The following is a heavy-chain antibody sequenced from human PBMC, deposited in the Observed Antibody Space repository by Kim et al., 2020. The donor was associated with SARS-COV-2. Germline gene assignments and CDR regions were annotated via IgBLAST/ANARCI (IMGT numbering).Heavy chain of an antibody. CDR3: ARDSYCSSTSCYTIYYYGMDV. CDR1: GFTFSSYS. J-gene: IGHJ6*02. CDR2: ISSSSSYI. V-gene: IGHV3-21*01. Sequence: GGSLRLSCAASGFTFSSYSMNWVRQAPGKGLEWVSSISSSSSYIYYADSVKGRFTISRDNAKNSLYLQMNSLRAEDTAVYYCARDSYCSSTSCYTIYYYGMDVWGQGTTVTVSS. D-gene: IGHD2-2*02.